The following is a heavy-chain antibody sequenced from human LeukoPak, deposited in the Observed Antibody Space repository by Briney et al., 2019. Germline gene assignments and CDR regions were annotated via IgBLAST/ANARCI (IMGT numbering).Heavy chain of an antibody. CDR2: IYYSGST. CDR3: ARNGIVVVMYFDY. CDR1: GGSISSSSYY. V-gene: IGHV4-39*01. D-gene: IGHD3-22*01. Sequence: SETLSLTCTVSGGSISSSSYYWGWIRQPPGKGLVWIGSIYYSGSTYYNPSLKSRVTISVDTSKNQFSLKLSSVTAADTAVYYCARNGIVVVMYFDYWGQGTLVTVSS. J-gene: IGHJ4*02.